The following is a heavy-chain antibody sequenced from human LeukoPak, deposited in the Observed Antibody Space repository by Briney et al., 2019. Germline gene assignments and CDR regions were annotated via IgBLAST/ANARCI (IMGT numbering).Heavy chain of an antibody. J-gene: IGHJ6*02. D-gene: IGHD3-3*01. V-gene: IGHV3-33*01. CDR1: GFTFSSYG. Sequence: GGSLRLSCAASGFTFSSYGMHWVRQAPGKGLEWVAVIWYDGSNKYYADSVKGRFTISRDNSKNTLYLQMNSLRAEDTAVYYCARGGTYYEMDYYYGMDVWGQGTTVTVSS. CDR3: ARGGTYYEMDYYYGMDV. CDR2: IWYDGSNK.